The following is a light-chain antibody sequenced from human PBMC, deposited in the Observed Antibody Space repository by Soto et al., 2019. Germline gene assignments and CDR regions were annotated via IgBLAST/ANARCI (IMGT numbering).Light chain of an antibody. J-gene: IGKJ2*01. CDR3: QQYGGSPPDT. Sequence: EIVLTQSPGTLSLSPGERATLSCRASQSVSSKYLAWYQQRPGQAPRLLIYGTSNRATGIPDRFSGSGSGTDFTLTITRLEPEDFAIYYCQQYGGSPPDTFGQGTKLEIK. CDR1: QSVSSKY. CDR2: GTS. V-gene: IGKV3-20*01.